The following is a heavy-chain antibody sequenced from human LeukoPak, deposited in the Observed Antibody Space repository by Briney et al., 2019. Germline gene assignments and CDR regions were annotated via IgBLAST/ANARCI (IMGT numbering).Heavy chain of an antibody. CDR2: IIPIFGTA. V-gene: IGHV1-69*13. D-gene: IGHD3-10*01. Sequence: GASVKVSCKASGGTFSSYAISWVRQAPGQGLEWMGGIIPIFGTANYAQKFQGRVTITADESTSTAYMELSSLRSEDTAVYYCARDPRSIRGAPDYYTDVWGKGTTVTVSS. J-gene: IGHJ6*03. CDR1: GGTFSSYA. CDR3: ARDPRSIRGAPDYYTDV.